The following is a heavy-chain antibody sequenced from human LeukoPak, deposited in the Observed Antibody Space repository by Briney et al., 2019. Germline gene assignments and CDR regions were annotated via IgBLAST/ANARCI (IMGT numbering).Heavy chain of an antibody. CDR2: IYYSGNT. J-gene: IGHJ4*02. CDR3: ARVIRQYSSDRLDH. Sequence: TSETLSLTCNVSGGSISSGGYYWSWIRQHPGKGLEWIGDIYYSGNTYYNPSLKSRVTISADTSKNQFSLKLSSVTAADTAVYYRARVIRQYSSDRLDHWGQGMLVTVSS. V-gene: IGHV4-31*03. CDR1: GGSISSGGYY. D-gene: IGHD6-19*01.